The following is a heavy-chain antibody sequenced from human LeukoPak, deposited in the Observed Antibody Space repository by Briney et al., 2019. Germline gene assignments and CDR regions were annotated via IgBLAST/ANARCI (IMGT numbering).Heavy chain of an antibody. CDR2: IKPDGSKK. D-gene: IGHD6-19*01. J-gene: IGHJ4*02. CDR3: AGPPQAGPFDL. CDR1: GFMLGDYW. V-gene: IGHV3-7*01. Sequence: GGSLTLSCAASGFMLGDYWVTWVRQGAGKVLEWVANIKPDGSKKTYMDSVKGRFTMSRENARNYMYLQMNSLRDDDTAVYYCAGPPQAGPFDLWGQGTLVTVSS.